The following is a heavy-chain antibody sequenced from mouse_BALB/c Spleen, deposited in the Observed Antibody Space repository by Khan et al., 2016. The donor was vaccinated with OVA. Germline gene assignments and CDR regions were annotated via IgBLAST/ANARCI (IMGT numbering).Heavy chain of an antibody. D-gene: IGHD2-14*01. CDR2: INTYTGEP. J-gene: IGHJ4*01. Sequence: QIQLVQSGPELKKPGETVKISCKASGYTFRSYGMNWVKQAPGKGLKWMGWINTYTGEPTYAADFKGRFAFSLETSASTAYLQINNLKNEDTATYCCARVGYNGTMDYWGQGTSVTVSS. CDR1: GYTFRSYG. V-gene: IGHV9-3-1*01. CDR3: ARVGYNGTMDY.